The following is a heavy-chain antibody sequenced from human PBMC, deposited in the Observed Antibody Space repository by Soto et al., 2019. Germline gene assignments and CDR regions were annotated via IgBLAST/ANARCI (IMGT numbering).Heavy chain of an antibody. D-gene: IGHD6-6*01. J-gene: IGHJ4*02. CDR2: ISYDGSNK. CDR3: AKVLGPLSSSAGVDY. V-gene: IGHV3-30*18. CDR1: GFTFSSYG. Sequence: PGGSLRLSCAASGFTFSSYGMHWVRQAPGKGLEWVAVISYDGSNKYYADSVKGRFTISRDNSKNTLYLQMNSLRAEDTAVYYCAKVLGPLSSSAGVDYWGQGTLVTVSS.